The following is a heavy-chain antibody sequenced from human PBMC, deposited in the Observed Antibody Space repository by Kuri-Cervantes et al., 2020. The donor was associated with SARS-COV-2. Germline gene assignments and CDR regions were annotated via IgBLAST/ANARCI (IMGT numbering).Heavy chain of an antibody. Sequence: GESLKISCAASGFTFSSYGMHWVRQAPGKGLEWVAFIRYDGSNKYYADSVKGRFTISRDNSKNTLYLQMNSLRAEDTAVYYCARGDVFDYWGQGTLVTVSS. V-gene: IGHV3-30*02. D-gene: IGHD3-16*01. CDR2: IRYDGSNK. CDR3: ARGDVFDY. J-gene: IGHJ4*02. CDR1: GFTFSSYG.